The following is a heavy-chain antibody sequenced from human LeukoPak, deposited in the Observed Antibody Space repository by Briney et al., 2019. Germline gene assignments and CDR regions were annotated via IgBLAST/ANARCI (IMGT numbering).Heavy chain of an antibody. V-gene: IGHV3-7*01. Sequence: PGGSRRLACAASGFTFSSYWMSWVRQAPGKGLEWLANIKQDGSEIYYVDSAKGRFPISRHNAKNSLYLQMNSLRAEDTAVYYCARGTETYYAFWTGYGYFDYWGQGPLVTVSS. J-gene: IGHJ4*02. CDR1: GFTFSSYW. D-gene: IGHD3-3*01. CDR2: IKQDGSEI. CDR3: ARGTETYYAFWTGYGYFDY.